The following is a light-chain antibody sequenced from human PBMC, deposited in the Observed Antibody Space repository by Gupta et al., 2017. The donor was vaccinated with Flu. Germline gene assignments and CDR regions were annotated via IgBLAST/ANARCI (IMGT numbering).Light chain of an antibody. CDR3: QQYSTSQS. J-gene: IGKJ3*01. CDR1: QSVLYSSNNKNY. CDR2: WAS. Sequence: IVMTQTPYSLSVSLGEGATINCKSSQSVLYSSNNKNYLAWYQQKPGQHPKLLISWASTRESGVRDRFSGSGSGTDFTLTISSLQAEDVAVYYCQQYSTSQSFGHGTKVDIK. V-gene: IGKV4-1*01.